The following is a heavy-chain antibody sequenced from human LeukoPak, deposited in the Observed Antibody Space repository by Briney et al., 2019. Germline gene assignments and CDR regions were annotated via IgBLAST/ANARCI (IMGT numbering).Heavy chain of an antibody. CDR3: AKGYDSSGYYVFDY. D-gene: IGHD3-22*01. V-gene: IGHV3-23*01. CDR2: ITSGDST. J-gene: IGHJ4*02. Sequence: GGSLRLSCEASGFTFEDYAMTWVRQAPGKGLEWVSTITSGDSTYYADSVRGRFTISRDNSKNTLYLQMNSLRAEDTAVYYCAKGYDSSGYYVFDYWGQGTLVTVSS. CDR1: GFTFEDYA.